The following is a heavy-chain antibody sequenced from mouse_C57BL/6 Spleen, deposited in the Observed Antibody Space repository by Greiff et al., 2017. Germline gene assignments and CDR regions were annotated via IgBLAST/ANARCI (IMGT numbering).Heavy chain of an antibody. J-gene: IGHJ2*01. V-gene: IGHV5-6*01. CDR2: ISSGGSYT. D-gene: IGHD1-1*01. CDR1: GFTFSSYG. Sequence: EVQGVESGGDLVKPGGSLKLSCAASGFTFSSYGMSWVRQTPDKRLEWVATISSGGSYTYYPDSVKGRFTISRDNAKNTLYLQMSSLKSEDTAMYYWARHNYYGSSPYYFDDGGQGTTLTVSS. CDR3: ARHNYYGSSPYYFDD.